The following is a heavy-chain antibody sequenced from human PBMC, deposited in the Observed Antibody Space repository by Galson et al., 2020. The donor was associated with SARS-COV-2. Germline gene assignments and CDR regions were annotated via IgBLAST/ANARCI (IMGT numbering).Heavy chain of an antibody. D-gene: IGHD2-2*01. V-gene: IGHV1-69*13. J-gene: IGHJ6*02. Sequence: SVKVSCKASGGTFSSYAISWVRQAPGQGLEWMGGIIPIFGTANYAQKFQGRVTITADESTSTAYMALSSLRSEDTAVYYCARDLGTLGYCRSTSCRNYYCGMDVWGQGTTVTVSS. CDR1: GGTFSSYA. CDR2: IIPIFGTA. CDR3: ARDLGTLGYCRSTSCRNYYCGMDV.